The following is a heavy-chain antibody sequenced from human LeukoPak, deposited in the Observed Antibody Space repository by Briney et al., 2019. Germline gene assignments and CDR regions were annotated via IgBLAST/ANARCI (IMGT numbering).Heavy chain of an antibody. CDR3: ARRRSTHAFDP. V-gene: IGHV4-39*07. Sequence: PSETLSLTCTVSGGSISSSSYYWGWIRQPPGKGLEWIGSIYYSGSTYYNPSLKSRVTISVDTSKNQFSLKLSSVTAADTAVYYCARRRSTHAFDPWGQGTLVTVSS. J-gene: IGHJ5*02. CDR1: GGSISSSSYY. D-gene: IGHD2-2*01. CDR2: IYYSGST.